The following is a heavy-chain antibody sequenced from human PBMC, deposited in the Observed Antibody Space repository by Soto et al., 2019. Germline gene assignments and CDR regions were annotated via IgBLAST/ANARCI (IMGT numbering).Heavy chain of an antibody. CDR2: IKDDGGDE. CDR1: GFTFSPYW. CDR3: AGGSGWISDS. J-gene: IGHJ4*02. D-gene: IGHD6-19*01. Sequence: EVQLVESGGGLVQPGGSLRLSCAVSGFTFSPYWMSWVRQAPGKGLQWVAIIKDDGGDEHYLEAVRGRFTISRDNAKKSLNRSMDSPGVEDTAVYYCAGGSGWISDSWGQGTLVTVSS. V-gene: IGHV3-7*05.